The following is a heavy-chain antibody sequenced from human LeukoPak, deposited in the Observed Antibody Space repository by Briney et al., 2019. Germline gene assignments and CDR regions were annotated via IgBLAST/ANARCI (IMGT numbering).Heavy chain of an antibody. CDR1: GGSFSGYY. CDR2: INHSGST. V-gene: IGHV4-34*01. D-gene: IGHD2-2*01. CDR3: ARGSVNYCSSTSCSGAFDI. Sequence: PSETLSLTCAVYGGSFSGYYWSWIRQPPGKGLEWIGEINHSGSTNYNPSLKSRVTISVDTSKNQFSLKLSPVTAADTAVYYCARGSVNYCSSTSCSGAFDIWGQGTMVTVSS. J-gene: IGHJ3*02.